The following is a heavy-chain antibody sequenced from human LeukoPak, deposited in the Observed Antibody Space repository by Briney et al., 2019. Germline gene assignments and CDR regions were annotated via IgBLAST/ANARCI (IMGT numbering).Heavy chain of an antibody. V-gene: IGHV1-18*04. J-gene: IGHJ4*02. Sequence: ASVKVSCKASGYTFTSYGISWVRQAPGQGLEWMGWISAYNGNTNYAQKLQGRVTMTTDTSTSTAYMELGSLRSDDTAVYYCARASILWFGELYRLDYWGQGTLVTVSS. CDR1: GYTFTSYG. CDR3: ARASILWFGELYRLDY. D-gene: IGHD3-10*01. CDR2: ISAYNGNT.